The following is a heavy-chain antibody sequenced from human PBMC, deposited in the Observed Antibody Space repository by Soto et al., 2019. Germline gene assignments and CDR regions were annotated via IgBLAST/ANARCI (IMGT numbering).Heavy chain of an antibody. Sequence: SVKVSCKASGGTFSNYAINWVRQAPGQGLAWMGGIIPIFGTANYAQKFQGRVTITADESTSTAYMDLSSLRSEDTAVYYCARGFEYSSSTGDYWGQGTLVTVSS. CDR2: IIPIFGTA. CDR3: ARGFEYSSSTGDY. CDR1: GGTFSNYA. D-gene: IGHD6-6*01. J-gene: IGHJ4*02. V-gene: IGHV1-69*13.